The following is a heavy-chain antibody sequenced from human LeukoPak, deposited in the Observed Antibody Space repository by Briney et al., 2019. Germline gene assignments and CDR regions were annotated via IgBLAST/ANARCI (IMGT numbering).Heavy chain of an antibody. Sequence: GGSLRLSCAASGFTFDDYGMSWVRQAPGKGLEWVSGINWNGGSTGYADSVKGRFTISRDDAKNSLYLQMNSLRAEDTALYYCARTLIYYYDSSGYYFDYWGQGTLVTVSS. CDR3: ARTLIYYYDSSGYYFDY. V-gene: IGHV3-20*04. CDR1: GFTFDDYG. CDR2: INWNGGST. D-gene: IGHD3-22*01. J-gene: IGHJ4*02.